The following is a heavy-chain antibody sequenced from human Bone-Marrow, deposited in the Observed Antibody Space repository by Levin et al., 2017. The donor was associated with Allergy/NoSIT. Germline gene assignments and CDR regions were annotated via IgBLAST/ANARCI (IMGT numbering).Heavy chain of an antibody. V-gene: IGHV4-59*01. CDR3: ARAGQPGDDYSNYGCVY. CDR1: GGSISSYY. Sequence: SQTLSLTCTVSGGSISSYYWSWIRQPPGKGLEWIGYIYYSGSTNYNPSLKSRVTISVDTSKNQFSLKLSSVTAADTAVYYCARAGQPGDDYSNYGCVYWGQGTLVTVSS. CDR2: IYYSGST. D-gene: IGHD4-11*01. J-gene: IGHJ4*02.